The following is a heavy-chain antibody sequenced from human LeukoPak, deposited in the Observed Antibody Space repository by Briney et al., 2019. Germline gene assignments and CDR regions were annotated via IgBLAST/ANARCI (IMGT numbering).Heavy chain of an antibody. CDR2: VFYSGSA. V-gene: IGHV4-39*01. CDR1: GVSISTSTYY. D-gene: IGHD4-23*01. Sequence: SETLSLTCDVSGVSISTSTYYWAWIRQPPGKGLEWIGSVFYSGSAYYSPSFKSRLGIPLDTSKNQFSLQLSSVTVADTAVYYCARIGHGANSHLKWYFDVWGRGTLVTVSS. CDR3: ARIGHGANSHLKWYFDV. J-gene: IGHJ2*01.